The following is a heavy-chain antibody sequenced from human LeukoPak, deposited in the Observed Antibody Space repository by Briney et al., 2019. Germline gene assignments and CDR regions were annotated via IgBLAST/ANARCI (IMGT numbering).Heavy chain of an antibody. Sequence: GGSLRLSCAVSGFTVSTNYMSWVRQAPGKGLEWVSVIYGGGTTYYADSVKGRFTISRDNPKNTLYLQMNSLRAEDTAVYYCAREDPGHWSRRAFDIWGQGTMVTVSS. CDR1: GFTVSTNY. CDR3: AREDPGHWSRRAFDI. V-gene: IGHV3-53*01. D-gene: IGHD2-8*02. J-gene: IGHJ3*02. CDR2: IYGGGTT.